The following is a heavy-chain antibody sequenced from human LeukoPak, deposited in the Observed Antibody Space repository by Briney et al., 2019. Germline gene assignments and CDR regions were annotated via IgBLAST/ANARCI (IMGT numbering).Heavy chain of an antibody. CDR3: ARHFSSYYYYYMDV. CDR1: GGSFSGYY. Sequence: SETLSLTCAVYGGSFSGYYWSWIRQPPGKGLEWIGEINHSGSTNYNPSLKSRVTISVDTSKNQFSLKLSSVTAADTAVYYCARHFSSYYYYYMDVWGKGTTVTISS. J-gene: IGHJ6*03. D-gene: IGHD6-13*01. CDR2: INHSGST. V-gene: IGHV4-34*01.